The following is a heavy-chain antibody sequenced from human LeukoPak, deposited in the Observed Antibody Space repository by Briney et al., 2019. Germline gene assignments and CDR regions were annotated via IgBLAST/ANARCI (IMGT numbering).Heavy chain of an antibody. CDR1: GGSISSGGYS. J-gene: IGHJ4*02. Sequence: SETLSLTCAVSGGSISSGGYSWSWIRQPPGKGLEWIGYIYYSGSTYYNPSLKSRVTISVDKSKKHFSLKMTSVTAADTAVYYCARASHDYGDYSHFDYWGQGTLVTVSS. CDR3: ARASHDYGDYSHFDY. CDR2: IYYSGST. V-gene: IGHV4-30-4*07. D-gene: IGHD4-17*01.